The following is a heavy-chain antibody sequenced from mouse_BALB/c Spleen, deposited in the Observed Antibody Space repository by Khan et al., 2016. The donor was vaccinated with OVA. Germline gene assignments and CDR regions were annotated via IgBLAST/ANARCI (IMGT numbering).Heavy chain of an antibody. CDR2: LSSGGSYT. CDR3: TRRAYYYNSEGMAY. Sequence: EVELVESGGDLVKPGGSLKLSCAASGFTFSTYGMSWVRQTPDKRLEWVAALSSGGSYTYYPASVKGRFIISSDNAKNTLYLQMSSLKSEDTAMNYRTRRAYYYNSEGMAYWGQGTLVTVSA. V-gene: IGHV5-6*01. CDR1: GFTFSTYG. J-gene: IGHJ3*01. D-gene: IGHD1-1*01.